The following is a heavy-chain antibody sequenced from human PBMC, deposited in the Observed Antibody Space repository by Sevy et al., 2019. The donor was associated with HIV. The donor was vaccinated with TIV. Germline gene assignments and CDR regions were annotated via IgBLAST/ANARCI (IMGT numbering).Heavy chain of an antibody. D-gene: IGHD3-9*01. CDR1: GFTFSIYA. V-gene: IGHV3-23*01. CDR3: AKDHDNNWFDP. J-gene: IGHJ5*02. Sequence: GGSLRLSCAASGFTFSIYAMTWVRQAPGKGLEWVLTISVSGDSTDYADSVKGRFTISRDNSKNSLYLQMNILSAEDTALYYCAKDHDNNWFDPWGQGTLVTVSS. CDR2: ISVSGDST.